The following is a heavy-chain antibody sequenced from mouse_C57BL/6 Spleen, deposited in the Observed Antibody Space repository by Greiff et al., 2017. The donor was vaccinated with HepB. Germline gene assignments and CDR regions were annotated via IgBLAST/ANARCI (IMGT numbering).Heavy chain of an antibody. CDR1: GFTFSSYG. CDR2: ISSGGSYT. D-gene: IGHD1-1*01. Sequence: DVHLVESGGDLVKPGGSLKLSCAASGFTFSSYGMSWVRQTPDKRLEWVATISSGGSYTYYPDSVKGRFNISRDNAKNTLYLQMSSLKSEDTAMYYCARHWDYGSSFRDWYFDVWGTGTTVTVSS. V-gene: IGHV5-6*01. J-gene: IGHJ1*03. CDR3: ARHWDYGSSFRDWYFDV.